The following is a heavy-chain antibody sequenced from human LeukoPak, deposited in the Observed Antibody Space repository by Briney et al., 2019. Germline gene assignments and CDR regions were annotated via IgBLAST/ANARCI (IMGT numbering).Heavy chain of an antibody. J-gene: IGHJ4*02. D-gene: IGHD6-19*01. CDR3: VNSSPGGGWLVSGNFDY. V-gene: IGHV4-39*01. CDR2: IYYSGST. CDR1: GGSISSNNYY. Sequence: SETLSLTCTVSGGSISSNNYYWGWIRQPPGKGLEWIGSIYYSGSTYYNPSLKSRVTISVDTSKNQFSLKPSSVTAADTAVYYCVNSSPGGGWLVSGNFDYWGQGTPVTVSS.